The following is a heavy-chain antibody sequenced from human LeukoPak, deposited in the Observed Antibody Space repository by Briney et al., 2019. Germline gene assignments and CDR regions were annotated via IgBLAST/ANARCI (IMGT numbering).Heavy chain of an antibody. D-gene: IGHD1-26*01. V-gene: IGHV4-59*01. Sequence: PSETLSLTCTVSGGSIGNFFWSWIRQSPGEGLEWIGFIYENGRTRCNPSLKSRVTISVDMSKNQFSLRLTSMTAADTAVYYCARDWELGHWGRGILVTVTS. CDR2: IYENGRT. J-gene: IGHJ4*02. CDR3: ARDWELGH. CDR1: GGSIGNFF.